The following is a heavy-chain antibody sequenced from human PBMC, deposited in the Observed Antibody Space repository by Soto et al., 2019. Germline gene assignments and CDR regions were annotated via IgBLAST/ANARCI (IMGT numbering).Heavy chain of an antibody. Sequence: QVRLVESGGGAVQPGDSLRLSCDASGFTFSTYALHWVRQAPGKGLEWVAFISYTGANQYYADSVRGAFTVSRDTSKNIATPQRTSLKPEDSAVYYWAREAFRYRRGAYYDHWGQGTLVTVSS. CDR3: AREAFRYRRGAYYDH. CDR1: GFTFSTYA. CDR2: ISYTGANQ. D-gene: IGHD3-10*01. V-gene: IGHV3-30-3*01. J-gene: IGHJ4*02.